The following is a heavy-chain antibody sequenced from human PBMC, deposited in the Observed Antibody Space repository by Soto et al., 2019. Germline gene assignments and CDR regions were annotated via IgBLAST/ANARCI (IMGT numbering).Heavy chain of an antibody. CDR1: GGSIGSGGYY. D-gene: IGHD2-2*01. CDR3: AKGGAQLLHYNWFDP. Sequence: PSETLSLTCTVSGGSIGSGGYYWSWIRQHPGKGLEWIGYIYYSGSTYYNPSLKSRVTISVDTSKNQFSLKLSSVTAADTAVYYCAKGGAQLLHYNWFDPWGQGTLVTVSS. CDR2: IYYSGST. V-gene: IGHV4-31*03. J-gene: IGHJ5*02.